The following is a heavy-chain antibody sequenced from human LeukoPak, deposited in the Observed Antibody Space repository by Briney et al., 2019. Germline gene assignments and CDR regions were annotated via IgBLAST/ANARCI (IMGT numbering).Heavy chain of an antibody. D-gene: IGHD3-10*01. CDR2: IKSKIDDGTT. V-gene: IGHV3-15*01. J-gene: IGHJ4*02. CDR1: GFTFSSYS. Sequence: GGSLRLSCAASGFTFSSYSMNWVRQAPGKGLEWVGRIKSKIDDGTTDYAAPVKGRFTTSRDDSKSTLYLQMSSLKTEDTAVYYCTTNLWFGELRVDYWGQGTLVTVSS. CDR3: TTNLWFGELRVDY.